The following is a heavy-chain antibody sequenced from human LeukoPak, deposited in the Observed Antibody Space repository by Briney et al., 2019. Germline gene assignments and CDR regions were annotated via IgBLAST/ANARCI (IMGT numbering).Heavy chain of an antibody. Sequence: GGSLRLSCAASGFTFSSYEMNWVRQAPGKGLEWVSYISSSGSTIYYADSVKGRFTISRDNAKNSVYLQMNSLRAEDTAVYYCARDLRRLQFTPEGADYWGQGILVTVFS. V-gene: IGHV3-48*03. CDR3: ARDLRRLQFTPEGADY. J-gene: IGHJ4*02. CDR1: GFTFSSYE. D-gene: IGHD4-11*01. CDR2: ISSSGSTI.